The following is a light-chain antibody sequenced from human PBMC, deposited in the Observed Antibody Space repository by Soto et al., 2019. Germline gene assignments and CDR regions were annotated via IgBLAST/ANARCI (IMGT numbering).Light chain of an antibody. CDR3: QLYNKWPPYT. V-gene: IGKV3-15*01. Sequence: EIVMTQSPANLSVSPGERATLSCRASQSVSSNLAWYQQKPGQGPRLLIYGASTRATGIPARFSGRGSGTEFPYPLTSMLCSDMTADYCQLYNKWPPYTFGQGTKVEIK. J-gene: IGKJ2*01. CDR2: GAS. CDR1: QSVSSN.